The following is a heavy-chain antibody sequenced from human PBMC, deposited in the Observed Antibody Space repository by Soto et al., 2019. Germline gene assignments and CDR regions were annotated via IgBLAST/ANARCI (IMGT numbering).Heavy chain of an antibody. V-gene: IGHV1-46*01. Sequence: ASVKASCKPSGYTFTCYYMHWVRQAPGQGLEWMGIINPSGGSTSYAQKFQGRVTMTRDTSTSTVYMELSSLRSEDTAVYYCARTDSSGYYLFDYWGQGTLVTVSS. CDR2: INPSGGST. CDR3: ARTDSSGYYLFDY. CDR1: GYTFTCYY. D-gene: IGHD3-22*01. J-gene: IGHJ4*02.